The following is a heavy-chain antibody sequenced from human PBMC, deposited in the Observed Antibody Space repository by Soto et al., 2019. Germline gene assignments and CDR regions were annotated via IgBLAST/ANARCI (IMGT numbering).Heavy chain of an antibody. J-gene: IGHJ4*02. CDR2: IYHSGST. CDR3: ARENNVLPGGYFDY. CDR1: GGSSSSGGYS. D-gene: IGHD3-10*01. Sequence: TLSLTCAVSGGSSSSGGYSWSWIRQPPGKGLEWIGYIYHSGSTYYNPSLKSRVTISVDRSKNQFSLKLSSVTAADTAVYYCARENNVLPGGYFDYWGQGTLVTVSS. V-gene: IGHV4-30-2*01.